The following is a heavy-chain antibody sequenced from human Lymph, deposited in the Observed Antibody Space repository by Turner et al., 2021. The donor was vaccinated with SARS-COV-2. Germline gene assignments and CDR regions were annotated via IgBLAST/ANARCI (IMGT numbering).Heavy chain of an antibody. CDR3: ARDYGGNSNYFGY. CDR1: GGSISSGGYY. CDR2: IYYSGRN. Sequence: QVPLQESGPGLVKPSQTLSLTCTVSGGSISSGGYYWSWIRQHPGKGMEWIGYIYYSGRNYYNPALKSGVTISVDTYKNQFTLKLSSATAADTAVYYCARDYGGNSNYFGYWGQGTLVTVSS. J-gene: IGHJ4*02. D-gene: IGHD4-17*01. V-gene: IGHV4-31*03.